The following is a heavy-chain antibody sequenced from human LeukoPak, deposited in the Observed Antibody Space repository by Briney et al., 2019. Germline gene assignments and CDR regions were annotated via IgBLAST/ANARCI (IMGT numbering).Heavy chain of an antibody. D-gene: IGHD3-22*01. Sequence: ASVKVSCKASGGTFSSYAISWVRQAPGQGLEWMGWINAHNGNTIYAQKLQGRVTMTTDTSTSTAHMELRSLRSGDTAVYYCARDLRYYDPSGYPWGQGTLVTVSS. CDR1: GGTFSSYA. CDR2: INAHNGNT. J-gene: IGHJ5*02. CDR3: ARDLRYYDPSGYP. V-gene: IGHV1-18*01.